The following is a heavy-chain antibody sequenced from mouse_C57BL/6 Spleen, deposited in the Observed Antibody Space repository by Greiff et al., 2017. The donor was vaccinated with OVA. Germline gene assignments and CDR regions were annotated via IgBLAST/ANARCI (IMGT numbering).Heavy chain of an antibody. CDR1: GYTFTGYW. J-gene: IGHJ4*01. CDR3: ASHLGDGAMDY. CDR2: ILPGSGST. D-gene: IGHD2-3*01. V-gene: IGHV1-9*01. Sequence: QVQLKESGAELMKPGASVKLSCKATGYTFTGYWIEWVEQRPGHGLEWIGEILPGSGSTNYNEKFKGKATFTADTSSNTAYMQLSGLTTEDSAIYYCASHLGDGAMDYWGQGTSVTVSS.